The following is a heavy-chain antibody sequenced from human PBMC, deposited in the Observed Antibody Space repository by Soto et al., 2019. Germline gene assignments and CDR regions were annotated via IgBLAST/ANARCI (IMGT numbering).Heavy chain of an antibody. D-gene: IGHD3-3*01. Sequence: GGSLRLSCSASGFTFSSYAMHWVRQAPGKGLEYVSAIGSNGGSTYYADSVKGGFTISRDNSKNTLYLQMSSLRAEDTAVYYCVKDVIRRGVLRFLEWDVWGQGTTVTVSS. CDR1: GFTFSSYA. CDR2: IGSNGGST. CDR3: VKDVIRRGVLRFLEWDV. J-gene: IGHJ6*02. V-gene: IGHV3-64D*06.